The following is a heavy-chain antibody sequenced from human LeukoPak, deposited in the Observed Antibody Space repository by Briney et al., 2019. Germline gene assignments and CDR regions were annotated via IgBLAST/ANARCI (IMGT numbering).Heavy chain of an antibody. D-gene: IGHD4-17*01. CDR1: GFSFSSYG. Sequence: PGGSLRLSCAASGFSFSSYGMHWVRQDPGKGLEWVAVIWYDRSNKYYADSVKGRFTISRDNSKNTLYLQMNSLRAEDTAVYYCARVHGHYYYMDVWGKGTTVTVSS. CDR3: ARVHGHYYYMDV. CDR2: IWYDRSNK. V-gene: IGHV3-33*01. J-gene: IGHJ6*03.